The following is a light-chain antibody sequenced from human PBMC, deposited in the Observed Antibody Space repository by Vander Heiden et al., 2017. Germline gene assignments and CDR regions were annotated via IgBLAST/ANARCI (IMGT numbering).Light chain of an antibody. J-gene: IGLJ2*01. CDR1: SSTTGSLT. V-gene: IGLV1-44*01. CDR3: AAWDDSLNGPVV. CDR2: SNN. Sequence: QAVLTQPPSASGTSGQRVTLSCSGSSSTTGSLTVTCYQQLPATAPNLLIYSNNQRPSGVPDRFSGSKSGTSASLAISGLQSEDEADYYCAAWDDSLNGPVVFGGGTKLTVL.